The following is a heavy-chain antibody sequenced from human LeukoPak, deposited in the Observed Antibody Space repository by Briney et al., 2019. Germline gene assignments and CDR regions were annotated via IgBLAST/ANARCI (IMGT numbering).Heavy chain of an antibody. J-gene: IGHJ1*01. D-gene: IGHD3-9*01. CDR1: GGSISSSSYY. Sequence: SETLSLTCTVSGGSISSSSYYWGWIRQPPGKGLEWIGSIYYSGSTYYNPPLKSRVTISVDTSKNQFSLKLSSVTAADTAVYYCARHVSAPYYDILTGYYSGIYFQHWGQGTLVTVSS. CDR3: ARHVSAPYYDILTGYYSGIYFQH. CDR2: IYYSGST. V-gene: IGHV4-39*01.